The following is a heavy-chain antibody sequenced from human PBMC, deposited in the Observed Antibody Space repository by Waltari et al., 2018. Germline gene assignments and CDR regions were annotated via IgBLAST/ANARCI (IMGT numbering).Heavy chain of an antibody. Sequence: QVQLVQSGAEVKKPGSSVKVSCKASGGTFSSYAISWVRQAHGQGLEWMGGIIPIFGTANYAQKFQGRVTITTDESTSTAYMELSSLRSEDTAVYYCARRGTSQSAARYYYYGMDVWGQGTTVTVSS. D-gene: IGHD6-6*01. V-gene: IGHV1-69*05. CDR3: ARRGTSQSAARYYYYGMDV. J-gene: IGHJ6*02. CDR2: IIPIFGTA. CDR1: GGTFSSYA.